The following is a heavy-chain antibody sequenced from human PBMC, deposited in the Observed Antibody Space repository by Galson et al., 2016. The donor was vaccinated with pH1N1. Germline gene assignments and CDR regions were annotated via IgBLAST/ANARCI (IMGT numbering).Heavy chain of an antibody. D-gene: IGHD3-22*01. V-gene: IGHV4-4*02. CDR2: IYHSGST. Sequence: ETLSLTCAVSGGSISSSNWWSWVRQPPGKGLEWIGEIYHSGSTNYNPSLKSRVTISVDKSKNQFSLKLSSVIAADTAVYYCATSLEYDNNGYVDYWGQGTLVTVSS. CDR3: ATSLEYDNNGYVDY. CDR1: GGSISSSNW. J-gene: IGHJ4*02.